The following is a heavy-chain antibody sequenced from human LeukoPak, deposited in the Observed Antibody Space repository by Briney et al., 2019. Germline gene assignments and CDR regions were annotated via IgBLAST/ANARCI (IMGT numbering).Heavy chain of an antibody. CDR3: ARLFGGVTTYDY. CDR1: GFTFGNFW. D-gene: IGHD3-10*02. Sequence: HPGGSLRLSCAASGFTFGNFWMSWVRQAPGRGLQWVASMNGDGSHIYYVDSVRGRFTISRDNARNSLYLQMNSLTAEDTAVYYCARLFGGVTTYDYWGQGDLVTVSS. CDR2: MNGDGSHI. V-gene: IGHV3-7*01. J-gene: IGHJ4*02.